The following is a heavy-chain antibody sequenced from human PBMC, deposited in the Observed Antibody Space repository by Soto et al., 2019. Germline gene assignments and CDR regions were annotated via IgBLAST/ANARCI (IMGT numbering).Heavy chain of an antibody. J-gene: IGHJ3*02. D-gene: IGHD4-17*01. V-gene: IGHV4-30-2*01. CDR3: ARLNDYGDYRGALDI. Sequence: QLQLQESGSGLVKPSQTLSLTCAVSGGSISSGCYSWSWIRQPPGKGLEWIGYIYHSGSTYYNPALKRRVTITVDRSKNQFSLKLSSVTAAETAVYYCARLNDYGDYRGALDIWGQGTMVTVSS. CDR2: IYHSGST. CDR1: GGSISSGCYS.